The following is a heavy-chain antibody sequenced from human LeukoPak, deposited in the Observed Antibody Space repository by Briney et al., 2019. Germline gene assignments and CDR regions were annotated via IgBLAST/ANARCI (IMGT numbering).Heavy chain of an antibody. V-gene: IGHV3-48*04. Sequence: GGSLRLSCAASGFTFSSSWMHWVRQAPGKGLEWVSYISSSARTIYYADSVKGRFTISRDNAKNSLYLQMNSLRTEDTAVYYCASSTAIGYWGQGTLVTVSS. J-gene: IGHJ4*02. CDR2: ISSSARTI. CDR3: ASSTAIGY. CDR1: GFTFSSSW.